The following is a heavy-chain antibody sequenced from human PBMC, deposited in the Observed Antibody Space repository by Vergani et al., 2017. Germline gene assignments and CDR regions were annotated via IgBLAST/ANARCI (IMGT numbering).Heavy chain of an antibody. J-gene: IGHJ6*02. CDR3: ARANGSYPYYYGMDV. V-gene: IGHV4-30-4*08. CDR1: GGSISSGDYR. Sequence: QVQLQESGPGLVQPSQTLSLTCTVSGGSISSGDYRWSWICQPPGKGPEWIGYIDYSGSTYYNPSLKSRVTISVDTSKTQFSLTLSSVTAADTAVYYCARANGSYPYYYGMDVWGQGTTVTVSS. D-gene: IGHD1-26*01. CDR2: IDYSGST.